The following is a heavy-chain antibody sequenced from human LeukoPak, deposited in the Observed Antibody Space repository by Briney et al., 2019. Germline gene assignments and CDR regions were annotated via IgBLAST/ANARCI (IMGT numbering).Heavy chain of an antibody. CDR2: INPNSGGT. V-gene: IGHV1-2*06. CDR1: GYTFTGYY. J-gene: IGHJ4*02. D-gene: IGHD3-22*01. Sequence: ASVKVSCKXSGYTFTGYYMHWVRQAPGQGLEWMGRINPNSGGTNYAQKFQGRVTMTRDTSISTAYMELSRLRSDDTAVYYCATDTWGYYDSSNYYRQADYWGQGTLVTVSS. CDR3: ATDTWGYYDSSNYYRQADY.